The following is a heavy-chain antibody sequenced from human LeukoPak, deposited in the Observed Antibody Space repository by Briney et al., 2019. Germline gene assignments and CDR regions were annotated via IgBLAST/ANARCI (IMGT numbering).Heavy chain of an antibody. V-gene: IGHV3-7*01. CDR1: GISFSSYW. CDR2: IKYDGTHK. CDR3: ASSHDSSGND. D-gene: IGHD3-22*01. J-gene: IGHJ4*02. Sequence: GGSLRLSCAASGISFSSYWMAWVRQAPGKGLEWVANIKYDGTHKFYADSVKGRFTISRDNAKNSLFLEMNSLRADDTAVYFCASSHDSSGNDWGQGTLVTVSS.